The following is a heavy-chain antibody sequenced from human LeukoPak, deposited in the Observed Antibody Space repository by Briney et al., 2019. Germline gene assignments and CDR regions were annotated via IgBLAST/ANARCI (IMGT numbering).Heavy chain of an antibody. Sequence: SQTLSLTCTVSGGSISSGSYYWSWIRQPAGKGLEWIGRIYTSGSTNYNPSLKSRVTISVDTSKNQFSLKLSSVTAADTAVYYCATYKLDTAMVIVGWFDPWGQGTLVTVSS. CDR1: GGSISSGSYY. CDR3: ATYKLDTAMVIVGWFDP. J-gene: IGHJ5*02. D-gene: IGHD5-18*01. CDR2: IYTSGST. V-gene: IGHV4-61*02.